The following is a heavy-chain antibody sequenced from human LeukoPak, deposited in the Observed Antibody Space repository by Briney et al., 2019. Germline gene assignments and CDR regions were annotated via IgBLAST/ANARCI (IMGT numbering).Heavy chain of an antibody. CDR3: ARDAPENWFDP. CDR1: GYTFTSYA. J-gene: IGHJ5*02. CDR2: INAGNGNT. V-gene: IGHV1-3*01. Sequence: GASVKVSCKASGYTFTSYAMHWVRQAPGQRLEWMGWINAGNGNTKYSQKFQRRVTITRDTSASTAYMELSSLRSEDTAVYYCARDAPENWFDPWGQGTLVTVSS.